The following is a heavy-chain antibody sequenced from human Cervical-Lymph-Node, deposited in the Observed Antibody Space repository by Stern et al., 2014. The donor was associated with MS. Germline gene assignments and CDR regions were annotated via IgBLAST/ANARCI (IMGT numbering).Heavy chain of an antibody. V-gene: IGHV1-58*01. J-gene: IGHJ3*02. CDR3: AAGYSGYDADAFDI. CDR1: GFTFTSSA. Sequence: MQLVESGPEVKKPGTSVKVSCKASGFTFTSSAVQWVRQARGQRLEWIGWIVVGSGNPNYAQKFQERVTITRDMSTSTAYMELSSLRSEDTAVYYCAAGYSGYDADAFDIWGQGTMVTVSS. CDR2: IVVGSGNP. D-gene: IGHD5-12*01.